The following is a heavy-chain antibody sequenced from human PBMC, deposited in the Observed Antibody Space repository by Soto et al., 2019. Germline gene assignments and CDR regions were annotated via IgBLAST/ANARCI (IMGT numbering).Heavy chain of an antibody. J-gene: IGHJ6*02. CDR3: ARSRTTVVTYYYYGMDV. CDR2: IIPIFGTA. CDR1: GGTFSSYA. V-gene: IGHV1-69*01. Sequence: QVQLVQSGAEGKKPGSSVKVSCKASGGTFSSYAISWVRQAPGQGLEWMGGIIPIFGTANYAQKFQGRVTITADESTSTAYMELSSLRSEDTAVYYCARSRTTVVTYYYYGMDVWGQGTTVTVSS. D-gene: IGHD4-17*01.